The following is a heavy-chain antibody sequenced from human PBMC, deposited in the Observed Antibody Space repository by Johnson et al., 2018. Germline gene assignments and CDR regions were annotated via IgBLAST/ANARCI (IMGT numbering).Heavy chain of an antibody. CDR3: AKARGSGWYHYMDV. CDR1: GFTFSSYA. CDR2: ISGSGGST. D-gene: IGHD6-19*01. J-gene: IGHJ6*03. Sequence: VQLVESGGGLVQXGGSLRLSCAASGFTFSSYAMSWVRQAPGKGLEWVSAISGSGGSTYSGDSVKGRFTISRDNSKNTLYLQMNSLRAEDTAVYYCAKARGSGWYHYMDVWGKGTTVTVSS. V-gene: IGHV3-23*04.